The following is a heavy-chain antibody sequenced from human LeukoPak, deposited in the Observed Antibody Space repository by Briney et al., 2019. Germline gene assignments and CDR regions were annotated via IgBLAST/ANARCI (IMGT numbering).Heavy chain of an antibody. J-gene: IGHJ4*02. V-gene: IGHV3-48*03. CDR1: GFTFSSYE. D-gene: IGHD5-12*01. CDR2: ISRSGDTI. CDR3: ARDIGRSGYGDY. Sequence: GGSLRLSCVVSGFTFSSYEMNWVRQAPGRGPQWVSYISRSGDTIHYADSVRGRFITSRDNAKNSLYLQMNSLRAEDTAVYYCARDIGRSGYGDYWGQGTLVTVSS.